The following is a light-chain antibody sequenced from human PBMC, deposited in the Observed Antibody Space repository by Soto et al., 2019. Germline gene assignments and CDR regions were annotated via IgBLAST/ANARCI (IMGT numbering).Light chain of an antibody. CDR1: QSVSSSY. CDR2: GAS. CDR3: MQYGRSPFT. J-gene: IGKJ3*01. Sequence: EIVLTQSPGTLSLSPGERATLSCRASQSVSSSYLAWYQQKPGQAPRLLIYGASSRATGIPGRFGGSGSGTDFTLTISRLEREDFVLYYCMQYGRSPFTFGPGTKVDIK. V-gene: IGKV3-20*01.